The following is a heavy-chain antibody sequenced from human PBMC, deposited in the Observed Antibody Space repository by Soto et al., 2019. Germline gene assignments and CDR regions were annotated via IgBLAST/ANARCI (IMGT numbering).Heavy chain of an antibody. J-gene: IGHJ3*02. CDR1: GDSINTNYYY. V-gene: IGHV4-31*03. CDR3: ARNGIPKDYGGNTALDI. Sequence: QVQLQESGPGLVEPSQTLSLTCTVSGDSINTNYYYWSWVRQRPGKGLEWLGYISYTGYSHYNPSLESRLTISADTSRNQFSLRLTSMTAADTALYYCARNGIPKDYGGNTALDIWGQGTLVTVSS. CDR2: ISYTGYS. D-gene: IGHD4-17*01.